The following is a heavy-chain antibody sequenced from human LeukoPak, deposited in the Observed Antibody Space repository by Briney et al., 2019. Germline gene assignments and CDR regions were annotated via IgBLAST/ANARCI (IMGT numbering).Heavy chain of an antibody. CDR1: GGSFSGYY. J-gene: IGHJ6*03. Sequence: SETLSLTCAVYGGSFSGYYWSWVRQPPGKGLEWIGEINHSGSTNYNPSLKSRVTISVDTSKNQFSLKLSSVTAADTAVYYCARLSPDDFWSGYSTYYYYYMDVWGKGTTVTVSS. D-gene: IGHD3-3*01. CDR2: INHSGST. V-gene: IGHV4-34*01. CDR3: ARLSPDDFWSGYSTYYYYYMDV.